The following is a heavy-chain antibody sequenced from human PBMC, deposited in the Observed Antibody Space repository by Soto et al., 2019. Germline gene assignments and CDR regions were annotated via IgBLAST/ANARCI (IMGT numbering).Heavy chain of an antibody. CDR1: GYTFTSYA. CDR3: ARSGPIGFGETDNYFDY. D-gene: IGHD3-10*01. Sequence: ASVKVSCKASGYTFTSYAMHWVRQAPGQRLEWMGWINAGNGNTKYSQKFQGRVTITRDTSASTAYMELSSLRSEDTAVYYCARSGPIGFGETDNYFDYWGQGTLVTVSS. J-gene: IGHJ4*02. CDR2: INAGNGNT. V-gene: IGHV1-3*01.